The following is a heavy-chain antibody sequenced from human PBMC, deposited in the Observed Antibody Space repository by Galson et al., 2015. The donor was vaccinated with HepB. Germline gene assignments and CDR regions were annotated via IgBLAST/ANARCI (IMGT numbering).Heavy chain of an antibody. V-gene: IGHV3-30*18. CDR1: GMSFSSSG. D-gene: IGHD3-10*01. J-gene: IGHJ4*02. Sequence: SLRLSCAASGMSFSSSGMHWVRQAPGKGLEWVAVISYDGHQKYYVDPVKGRFIISRDNSKNTVYLQMNSLKTEDTAVYYCANERGSSRSPGYWGQGTLVIVSS. CDR2: ISYDGHQK. CDR3: ANERGSSRSPGY.